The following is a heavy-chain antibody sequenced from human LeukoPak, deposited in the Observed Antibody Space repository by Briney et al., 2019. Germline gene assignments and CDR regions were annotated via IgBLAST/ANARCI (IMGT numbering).Heavy chain of an antibody. CDR2: INGGGGTT. V-gene: IGHV3-23*01. Sequence: GGSLRLSCAASGFTFSSYAMSWVRQAPGKGLECVSAINGGGGTTYYPDSVRGRFTFSRDNSKNTLYLQTSSLRAEDTAIYYCARATYSYDSSGYIWYFDLWGRDTLVTVSS. CDR3: ARATYSYDSSGYIWYFDL. D-gene: IGHD3-22*01. CDR1: GFTFSSYA. J-gene: IGHJ2*01.